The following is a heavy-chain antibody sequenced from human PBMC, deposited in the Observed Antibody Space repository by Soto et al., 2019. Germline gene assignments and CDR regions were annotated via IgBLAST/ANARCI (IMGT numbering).Heavy chain of an antibody. Sequence: QSLSLTGAVTGDNGFSNSAGWSWVMQSPSRGLDWLGRTYYRSKWYYEYAVSVRGRITINPDTSKNQYSLQLNSVTPEDTAVYFCARGEQYSGRIFDYWGQGTPVTVSS. CDR3: ARGEQYSGRIFDY. J-gene: IGHJ4*01. V-gene: IGHV6-1*01. CDR1: GDNGFSNSAG. CDR2: TYYRSKWYY. D-gene: IGHD1-26*01.